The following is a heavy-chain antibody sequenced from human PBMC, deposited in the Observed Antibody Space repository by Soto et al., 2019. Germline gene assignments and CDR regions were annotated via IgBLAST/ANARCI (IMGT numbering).Heavy chain of an antibody. Sequence: QVQLVQSGAEVKKPGASVKVSCKASGYTFTSYDINWVRQATGQGLEWMGWMNPNSGNKGYAQKFQGRVTMTRNTSISTAYMELSSLRSEDTAVYYCAREGRTYYYYYMDVWGKGTTVTVSS. V-gene: IGHV1-8*01. D-gene: IGHD3-10*01. CDR3: AREGRTYYYYYMDV. CDR1: GYTFTSYD. CDR2: MNPNSGNK. J-gene: IGHJ6*03.